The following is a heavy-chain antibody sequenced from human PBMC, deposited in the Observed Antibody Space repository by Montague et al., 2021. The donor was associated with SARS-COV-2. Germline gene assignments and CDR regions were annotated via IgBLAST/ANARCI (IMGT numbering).Heavy chain of an antibody. Sequence: SETLSLTCTVSGGSIGSSSYYWGWIRQPPGKGLEWIGSIYYSGSTYYNPSLKSRVTISVDTSKNQFSLKLSSVTAADTAVYYCAGSDLSVIVLVVYATRGGYFDLWGHGTLVTVSS. CDR2: IYYSGST. V-gene: IGHV4-39*07. J-gene: IGHJ2*01. CDR1: GGSIGSSSYY. CDR3: AGSDLSVIVLVVYATRGGYFDL. D-gene: IGHD2-8*02.